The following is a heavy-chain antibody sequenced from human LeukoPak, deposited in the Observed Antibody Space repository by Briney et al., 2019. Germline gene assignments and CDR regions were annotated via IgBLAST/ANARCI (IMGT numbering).Heavy chain of an antibody. CDR3: ARGLYDGTFYFDS. Sequence: ASVKVSCKASGYTFTSYGISWVRQAPGQGLEWMGWISAYNGNTNYAQKLQGRVTMTRNSSISTAYMELSSLRSEDTAVYFCARGLYDGTFYFDSWGQGTLVIVSS. CDR2: ISAYNGNT. J-gene: IGHJ4*02. CDR1: GYTFTSYG. V-gene: IGHV1-18*01. D-gene: IGHD3-16*01.